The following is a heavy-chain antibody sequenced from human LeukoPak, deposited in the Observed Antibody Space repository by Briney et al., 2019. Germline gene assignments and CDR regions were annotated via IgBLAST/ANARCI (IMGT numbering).Heavy chain of an antibody. J-gene: IGHJ4*02. CDR1: GFTFSSYS. V-gene: IGHV3-21*01. D-gene: IGHD3-9*01. CDR3: ARGGWDDILTGYEGYYFDY. Sequence: GGPLRLSCAASGFTFSSYSMNWVRQAPGKGLEWVSSISSSSSYIYYADSVKGRFTISRDNAKNSLYLQMNSLRAEDTAVYYCARGGWDDILTGYEGYYFDYWGQGTLVTVSS. CDR2: ISSSSSYI.